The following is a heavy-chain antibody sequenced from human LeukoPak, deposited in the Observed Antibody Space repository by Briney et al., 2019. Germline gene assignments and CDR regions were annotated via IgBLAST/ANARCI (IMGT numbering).Heavy chain of an antibody. Sequence: SETLSLTCTVSGGSISSSSYYWGWIRQPPGKGLEWIGSIYYSGSTYYNPSLKSRVTISVDTSKNQFSLKLSSVTAAGTAVYYCARHASGTMVRGVINYYFDYWGQGTLVTVSS. CDR2: IYYSGST. CDR1: GGSISSSSYY. V-gene: IGHV4-39*01. D-gene: IGHD3-10*01. J-gene: IGHJ4*02. CDR3: ARHASGTMVRGVINYYFDY.